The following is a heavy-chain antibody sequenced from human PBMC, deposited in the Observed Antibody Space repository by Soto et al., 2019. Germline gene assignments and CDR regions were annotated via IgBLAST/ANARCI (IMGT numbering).Heavy chain of an antibody. V-gene: IGHV4-30-4*01. CDR1: GGSISSGDYY. CDR2: IYYSGST. CDR3: ARERPDGSRLDP. D-gene: IGHD6-13*01. Sequence: QVQLQESGPGLVKPSQTLSLTCTVSGGSISSGDYYWSWIRQPPGKGLEWIGYIYYSGSTYYNPSLRRRVXLXVXTSRNQFPLKPSSVTAADTAVYYCARERPDGSRLDPWGQGTLVTVSS. J-gene: IGHJ5*02.